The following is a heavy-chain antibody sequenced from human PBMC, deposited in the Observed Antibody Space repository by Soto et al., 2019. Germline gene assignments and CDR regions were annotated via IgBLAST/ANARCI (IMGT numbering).Heavy chain of an antibody. CDR1: GFTFSDHA. D-gene: IGHD5-12*01. J-gene: IGHJ6*02. CDR2: ICNDGSNK. V-gene: IGHV3-33*01. Sequence: XGALRVSCAASGFTFSDHAMHWVRQAPGKGREWLAIICNDGSNKFYAGSVQGRFTISRDNSKNTVYLQMNTLSAEDTAVYYCARALFPDVDIYAMDVWGQGTTVTVSS. CDR3: ARALFPDVDIYAMDV.